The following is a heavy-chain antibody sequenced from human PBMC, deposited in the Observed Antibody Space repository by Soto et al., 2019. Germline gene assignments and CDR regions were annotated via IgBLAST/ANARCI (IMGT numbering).Heavy chain of an antibody. Sequence: QVQLQQWGAGLLKPSETLSLTCAVYGGSFSGYYWSWIRQPPGKGLEWMGEINHSGSTNYNPSLKGRVTISVDTSKNQFSLKLSSVTAADTAVYYCARGREVVVAATTDFDYWGQGTLVTVSS. D-gene: IGHD2-15*01. V-gene: IGHV4-34*01. CDR2: INHSGST. J-gene: IGHJ4*02. CDR3: ARGREVVVAATTDFDY. CDR1: GGSFSGYY.